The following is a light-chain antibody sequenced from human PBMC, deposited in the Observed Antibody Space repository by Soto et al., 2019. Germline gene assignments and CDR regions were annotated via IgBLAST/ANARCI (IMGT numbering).Light chain of an antibody. V-gene: IGLV4-69*01. J-gene: IGLJ2*01. CDR2: LNSDGSH. Sequence: QLVLTQSPSASASLGASVKLACTQSRGHSSYAIAWHQQQPEKGPRYLMKLNSDGSHSKGDGIPDRFSGSSSGAERYLTISSLQSEDEADYYCQTWGTDIVVFGGGTKLTVL. CDR1: RGHSSYA. CDR3: QTWGTDIVV.